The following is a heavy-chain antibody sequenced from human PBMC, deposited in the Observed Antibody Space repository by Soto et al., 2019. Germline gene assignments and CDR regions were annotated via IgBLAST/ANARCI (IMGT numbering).Heavy chain of an antibody. CDR2: IFSNDEK. J-gene: IGHJ5*02. CDR3: ARHKWELFWFDP. CDR1: GFSLSNARMG. V-gene: IGHV2-26*01. D-gene: IGHD1-26*01. Sequence: QVTLKESGPVLVKPTETLTLTCTVSGFSLSNARMGVSWIRQPPGKALEWLAHIFSNDEKSYSTSLKSRLTISKDTSKSQVVVTMTNMDPVDTATYYCARHKWELFWFDPWGQGTLVTVSS.